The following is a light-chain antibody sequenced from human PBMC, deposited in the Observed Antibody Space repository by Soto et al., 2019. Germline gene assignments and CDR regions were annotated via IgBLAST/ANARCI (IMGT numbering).Light chain of an antibody. CDR1: QSVSSY. CDR2: DAS. V-gene: IGKV3-11*01. CDR3: QQRSNWPLT. J-gene: IGKJ4*01. Sequence: EIVLTQSPATLSLSPGERATLSCRASQSVSSYLAWYQQKPGQAPRLLIYDASNRATGIPARFSGSGSGTDFXLTISXXXXXDFAVYYCQQRSNWPLTFGGGTKVEXK.